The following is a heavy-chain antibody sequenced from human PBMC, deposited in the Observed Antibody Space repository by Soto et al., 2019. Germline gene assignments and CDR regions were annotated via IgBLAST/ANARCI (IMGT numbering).Heavy chain of an antibody. CDR3: ARDTGYSSGLFDY. V-gene: IGHV1-2*02. CDR2: INPNSGGT. D-gene: IGHD6-19*01. J-gene: IGHJ4*02. CDR1: GYTFTGYY. Sequence: ASVKVSCKASGYTFTGYYMHWVRQAPGQGLEWMGWINPNSGGTNYAQKFQGRVTMTRDTSISTAYMELSRLRSDDTAVYYCARDTGYSSGLFDYCGQGTLVTVSP.